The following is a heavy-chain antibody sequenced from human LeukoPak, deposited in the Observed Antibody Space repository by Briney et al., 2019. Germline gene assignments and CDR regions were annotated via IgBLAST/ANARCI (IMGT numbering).Heavy chain of an antibody. CDR1: VFIFRSYA. Sequence: GGSLTLSCGVTGTVFIFRSYATSWVRQAPGKGLEWVSSISASGDRTFYADSVKGRFTISRDNSKNTLYLQMNSLRADETAVYYCGKQYGVNSVAHLCWGQGTLVTVSS. D-gene: IGHD2-8*01. V-gene: IGHV3-23*01. CDR3: GKQYGVNSVAHLC. J-gene: IGHJ4*01. CDR2: ISASGDRT.